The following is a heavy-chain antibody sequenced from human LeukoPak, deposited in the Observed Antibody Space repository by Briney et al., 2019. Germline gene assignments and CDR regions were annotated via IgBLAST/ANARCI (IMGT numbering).Heavy chain of an antibody. J-gene: IGHJ3*01. Sequence: ASVKVSCKASGNTFTSYDINWVRQATGQGLEWMGWMNPNSGNTGYAHKFQGRATMTRNTSITTAYLELNSLRADDTAVYFCTRAFSSGYASYDAFDLWGQGTMLTVSS. CDR2: MNPNSGNT. CDR3: TRAFSSGYASYDAFDL. CDR1: GNTFTSYD. D-gene: IGHD3-22*01. V-gene: IGHV1-8*01.